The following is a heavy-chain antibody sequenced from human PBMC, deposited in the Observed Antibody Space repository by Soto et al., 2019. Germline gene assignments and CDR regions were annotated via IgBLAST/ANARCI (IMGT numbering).Heavy chain of an antibody. CDR1: GYTFTSYS. Sequence: ASVKVSCKASGYTFTSYSMHWVRQAPGQRLEWMGWINAGNGNTKYSQKFQGRVTITRDTSASTAYMELSSLRSEDTAVYYCARDKDCWSGYYPYYYYYMDAWGKGTTVTVSS. D-gene: IGHD3-3*01. V-gene: IGHV1-3*01. J-gene: IGHJ6*03. CDR2: INAGNGNT. CDR3: ARDKDCWSGYYPYYYYYMDA.